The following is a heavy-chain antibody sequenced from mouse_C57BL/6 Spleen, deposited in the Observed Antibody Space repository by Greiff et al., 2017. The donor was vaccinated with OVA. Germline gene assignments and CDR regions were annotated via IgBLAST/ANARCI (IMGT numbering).Heavy chain of an antibody. CDR1: GFTFSSYA. D-gene: IGHD1-1*01. J-gene: IGHJ4*01. CDR3: ARRVSYVSRYYAMDY. Sequence: EVMLVESGGGLVKPGGSLKLSCAASGFTFSSYAMSWVRQTPEKRLEWVATISDGGSSTYYLENVQGRFTISRGNATNNLYLPKSNLKSDDTAMYYCARRVSYVSRYYAMDYWGQGTSVTVSS. CDR2: ISDGGSST. V-gene: IGHV5-4*03.